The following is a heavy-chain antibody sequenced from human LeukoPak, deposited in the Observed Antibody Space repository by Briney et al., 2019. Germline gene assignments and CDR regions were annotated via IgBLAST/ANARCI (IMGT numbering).Heavy chain of an antibody. J-gene: IGHJ3*02. Sequence: PGGSLRLSCAPSGFTFSSYSMNWVRQAPGKGLEWVSSISSSSSYIYYADSVKGRFTISRDNAKNSLYLQMNSLRAEDTAVYYCASRSIERGGGHGAFGIWGQGTMVTVSS. CDR3: ASRSIERGGGHGAFGI. CDR1: GFTFSSYS. V-gene: IGHV3-21*01. D-gene: IGHD3-16*01. CDR2: ISSSSSYI.